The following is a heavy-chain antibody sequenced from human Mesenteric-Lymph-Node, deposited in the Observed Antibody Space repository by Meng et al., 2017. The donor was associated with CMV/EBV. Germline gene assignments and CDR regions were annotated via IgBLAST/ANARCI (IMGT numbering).Heavy chain of an antibody. CDR2: ISGSGGST. Sequence: GGSLRLSCAASGFTFSSYAMSWVRQAPGKGLEWVSAISGSGGSTYYADSVKGRFTISRDNSKNTLYLQMNSLRAEDTAVYYCAKEAGSGSYLGHDAFDIWGQGTMVTVSS. D-gene: IGHD3-10*01. V-gene: IGHV3-23*01. CDR3: AKEAGSGSYLGHDAFDI. CDR1: GFTFSSYA. J-gene: IGHJ3*02.